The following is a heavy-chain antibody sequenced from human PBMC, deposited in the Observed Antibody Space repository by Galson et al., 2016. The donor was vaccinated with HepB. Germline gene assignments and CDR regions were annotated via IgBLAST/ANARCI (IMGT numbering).Heavy chain of an antibody. J-gene: IGHJ4*02. CDR1: GVSISRNKYY. CDR2: IYYRGTT. Sequence: LSLTCTVSGVSISRNKYYWGWIRQPPGRGLEWIGSIYYRGTTYYNPSLKSRVTLSIDTSKNQFSPKLSSVTAADTAVYYCARRGQWLPDYWGQGTLVTVSS. D-gene: IGHD6-19*01. CDR3: ARRGQWLPDY. V-gene: IGHV4-39*01.